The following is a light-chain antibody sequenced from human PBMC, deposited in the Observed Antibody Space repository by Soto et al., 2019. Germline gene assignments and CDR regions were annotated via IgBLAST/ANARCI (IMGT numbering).Light chain of an antibody. V-gene: IGKV1-27*01. Sequence: DIQMTQSPTSLSASVGDRVTITCRASEDISSYLAWYQKKPGKVPRPLIFLASSLQSGVPSRFSGSGSGTHFTLIISSLQPEDVATYYCLQYSSHSWTFGQGTKVEIK. CDR2: LAS. J-gene: IGKJ1*01. CDR1: EDISSY. CDR3: LQYSSHSWT.